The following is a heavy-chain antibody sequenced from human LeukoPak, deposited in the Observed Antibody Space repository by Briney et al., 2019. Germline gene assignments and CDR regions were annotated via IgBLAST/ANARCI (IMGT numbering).Heavy chain of an antibody. CDR2: IYYSGST. V-gene: IGHV4-59*01. J-gene: IGHJ4*02. CDR3: ARVVGSPYYDFWSGPYYFDY. D-gene: IGHD3-3*01. Sequence: ASETLSLTCAVYGGSFSSYYWSWIRQPPGKGLEWIGYIYYSGSTNYNPSLKSRVTISVDTSKNQFSLKLSSVTAADTAVYYCARVVGSPYYDFWSGPYYFDYWGQGTLVTVSS. CDR1: GGSFSSYY.